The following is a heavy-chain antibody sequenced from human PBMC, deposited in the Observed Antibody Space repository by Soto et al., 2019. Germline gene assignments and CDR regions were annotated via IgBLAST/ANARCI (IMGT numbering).Heavy chain of an antibody. CDR2: IIPIFGTA. D-gene: IGHD6-6*01. CDR3: ARDRHGSSRGGGYYYYGMDV. J-gene: IGHJ6*02. Sequence: QVQLVQSGAEVKKPGSSVKVSCKASGGTFSSYAISWVRQAPGQGLEWMGGIIPIFGTANYAQKFQSRVTITADESTSTAYMELSSLRSEDTAVYYCARDRHGSSRGGGYYYYGMDVWGQGTTVTVSS. V-gene: IGHV1-69*12. CDR1: GGTFSSYA.